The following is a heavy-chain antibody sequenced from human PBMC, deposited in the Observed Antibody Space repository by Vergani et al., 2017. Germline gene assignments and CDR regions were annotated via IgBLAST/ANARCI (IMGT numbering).Heavy chain of an antibody. Sequence: QVQLVQSGAEVKKPGASVKVSCKASGYTFTGYYMHWVRQAPGQGLEWMGWINPNSGGTNYAQKFQGRVTMTRDTSISTAYMELSRLRSDDTAVYYCARESSYDDILTGLAFDVWGQGTMVTVSA. D-gene: IGHD3-9*01. CDR1: GYTFTGYY. CDR2: INPNSGGT. V-gene: IGHV1-2*02. CDR3: ARESSYDDILTGLAFDV. J-gene: IGHJ3*01.